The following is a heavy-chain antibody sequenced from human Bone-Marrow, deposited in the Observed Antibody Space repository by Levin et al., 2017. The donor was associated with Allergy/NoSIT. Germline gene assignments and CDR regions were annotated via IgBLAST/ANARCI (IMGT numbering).Heavy chain of an antibody. CDR1: GYTFTSYA. CDR2: INTNTGNP. D-gene: IGHD4-23*01. V-gene: IGHV7-4-1*02. Sequence: GESLKISCKASGYTFTSYAMNWVRQAPGQGLEWMGWINTNTGNPTYAQGFTGRFVFSLDTSVSTAYLQISSLKAEDTAVYYCARPGPTSHDYGGKSALFDYWGQGTLVTVSS. J-gene: IGHJ4*02. CDR3: ARPGPTSHDYGGKSALFDY.